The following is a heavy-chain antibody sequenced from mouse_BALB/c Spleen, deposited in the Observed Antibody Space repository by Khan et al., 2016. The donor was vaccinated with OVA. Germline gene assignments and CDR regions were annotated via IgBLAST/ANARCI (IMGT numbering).Heavy chain of an antibody. CDR3: ARGNYYGYYFDY. D-gene: IGHD1-1*01. V-gene: IGHV3-2*02. CDR1: GYSIPSGYA. Sequence: VQLKESGPGLVKPSQSLSLTCTVTGYSIPSGYAWNWIRQFPGNKLEWMGYISYRGVTSYTPSLNSRISITRDTSKNQFFLQLNSVTTEDTATYYCARGNYYGYYFDYWGQGTTLTVSS. J-gene: IGHJ2*01. CDR2: ISYRGVT.